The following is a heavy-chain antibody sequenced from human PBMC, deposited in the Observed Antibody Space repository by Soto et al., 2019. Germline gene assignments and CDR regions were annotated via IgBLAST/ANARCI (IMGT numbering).Heavy chain of an antibody. CDR2: FDPEDGET. V-gene: IGHV1-24*01. Sequence: ASVKVSCKVSGYTLTELSMHWVRQAPGKGLEWMGGFDPEDGETIYAQKFQGRVTMTEDTSTSTAYMELRSLRSDDTAVYYCARGSRGDANWFDPWGQGTLVTVSS. CDR1: GYTLTELS. D-gene: IGHD4-17*01. CDR3: ARGSRGDANWFDP. J-gene: IGHJ5*02.